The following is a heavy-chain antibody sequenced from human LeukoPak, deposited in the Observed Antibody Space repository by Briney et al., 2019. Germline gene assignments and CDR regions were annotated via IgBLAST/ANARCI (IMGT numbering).Heavy chain of an antibody. Sequence: SVTVSCTASGGTFSSYAIRWVRQAPGQGLEWMGRIIPILGIANYAQKFQGRVTITADKSTSTAYMELSSLRSEDTAVYYCARDQTGTTVYYYYGMDVWGQGTTVTVSS. D-gene: IGHD1-7*01. V-gene: IGHV1-69*04. CDR3: ARDQTGTTVYYYYGMDV. CDR1: GGTFSSYA. CDR2: IIPILGIA. J-gene: IGHJ6*02.